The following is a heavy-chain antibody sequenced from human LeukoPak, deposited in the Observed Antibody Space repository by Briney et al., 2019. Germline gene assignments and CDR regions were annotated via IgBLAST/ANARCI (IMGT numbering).Heavy chain of an antibody. CDR3: AIEGVLRFLEWLLPPYYYYGMDD. CDR2: INHSGST. CDR1: GGSFSGYY. J-gene: IGHJ6*02. Sequence: SETLSLTCAVYGGSFSGYYWSWIRQPPGKGLEWIGEINHSGSTNYNPSLKSRVTISVDTSKNQFSLKLSSVTAADTAVYYCAIEGVLRFLEWLLPPYYYYGMDDWGQGTTVTVSS. D-gene: IGHD3-3*01. V-gene: IGHV4-34*01.